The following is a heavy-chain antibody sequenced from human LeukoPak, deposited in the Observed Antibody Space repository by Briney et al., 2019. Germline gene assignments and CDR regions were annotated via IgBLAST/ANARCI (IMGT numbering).Heavy chain of an antibody. CDR3: ARAHVVVLRAALGGMDV. CDR2: FIPIFGST. V-gene: IGHV1-69*13. D-gene: IGHD2-15*01. Sequence: ASVKVSCKASGGTFSSFAISWVRQAPGQGLEWMGGFIPIFGSTKYAQKFQGRVSITADESTSTAYMELCSLRSDDTAVYYCARAHVVVLRAALGGMDVWGQGTTVTVSS. J-gene: IGHJ6*02. CDR1: GGTFSSFA.